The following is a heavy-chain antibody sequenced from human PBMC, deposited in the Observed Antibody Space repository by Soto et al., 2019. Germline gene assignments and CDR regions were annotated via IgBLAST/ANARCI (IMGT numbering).Heavy chain of an antibody. D-gene: IGHD1-26*01. V-gene: IGHV3-48*03. Sequence: EVQLVESGGGLVQPGGSLRLSCAASGFTFSSYEMNWVRQAPGKGLEWVSYISSSGSTIYYADSVKGRFTISRDNAKNSLYLQMNSLRDEDTAVYYCARDRPGGRHRYYYGMDVWGQGTTVTVSS. J-gene: IGHJ6*02. CDR1: GFTFSSYE. CDR2: ISSSGSTI. CDR3: ARDRPGGRHRYYYGMDV.